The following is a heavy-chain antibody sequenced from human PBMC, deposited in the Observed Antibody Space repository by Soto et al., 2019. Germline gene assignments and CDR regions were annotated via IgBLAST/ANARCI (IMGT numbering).Heavy chain of an antibody. CDR3: AVVVVPARRFDP. D-gene: IGHD2-2*01. CDR2: ISAYNGNT. V-gene: IGHV1-18*01. CDR1: VYTFTSYG. J-gene: IGHJ5*02. Sequence: GASVKVSCKASVYTFTSYGISWVRQAPGQGLEWMGWISAYNGNTNYAQKLQGRVTMTTDTSTSTAYMELRSLRSDDTAAYYCAVVVVPARRFDPWGQGTLVTVSS.